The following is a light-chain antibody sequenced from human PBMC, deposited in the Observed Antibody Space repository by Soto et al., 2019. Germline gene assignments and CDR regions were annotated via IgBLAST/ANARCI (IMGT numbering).Light chain of an antibody. CDR2: MVS. V-gene: IGLV2-14*01. CDR1: SSDVGNYNY. CDR3: TSPTPGSLYV. Sequence: QSALTQPASVSGSPGQSITISCTGTSSDVGNYNYFSWYQQYPGRVPKLLIYMVSNRPSGVSKRFSGSKSGNTASLTISGLQAEDEADYFCTSPTPGSLYVFGTGTKVTVL. J-gene: IGLJ1*01.